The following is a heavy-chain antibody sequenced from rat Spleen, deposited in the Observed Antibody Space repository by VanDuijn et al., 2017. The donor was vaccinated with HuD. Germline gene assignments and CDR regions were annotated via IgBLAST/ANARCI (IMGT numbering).Heavy chain of an antibody. CDR3: ARDPNYGGYSGYYFDY. V-gene: IGHV2S13*01. J-gene: IGHJ2*01. CDR2: IWSGGNT. D-gene: IGHD1-11*01. CDR1: GVSLTSSN. Sequence: QVQLKESGPGLVQPSQTLSLTCTVSGVSLTSSNVHWVRQRPGKGLEWMGVIWSGGNTDFNSALKPRLSISRDTSKSQVFLTMNSLQTDDTGTYYCARDPNYGGYSGYYFDYWGQGVMVTVSS.